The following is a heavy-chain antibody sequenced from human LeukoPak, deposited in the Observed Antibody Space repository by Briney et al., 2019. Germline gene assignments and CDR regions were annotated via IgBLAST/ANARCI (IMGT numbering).Heavy chain of an antibody. Sequence: GGSLRLSCAASGFTFSSYSMNWVRQAPGKGLEWVSSISSSSSYIYYADSVKGRFTISRDNSKNTLYLQMNSLRAEDTAVYYCARAGVKIQLWLTYFDYWGQGTLVTVSS. CDR3: ARAGVKIQLWLTYFDY. J-gene: IGHJ4*02. CDR2: ISSSSSYI. CDR1: GFTFSSYS. V-gene: IGHV3-21*01. D-gene: IGHD5-18*01.